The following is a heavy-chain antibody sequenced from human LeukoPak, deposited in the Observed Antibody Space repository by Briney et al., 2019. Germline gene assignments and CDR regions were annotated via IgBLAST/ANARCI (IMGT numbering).Heavy chain of an antibody. D-gene: IGHD4-11*01. J-gene: IGHJ1*01. Sequence: SGGSLRLSCAASGFAFNTFAMHWVRQAPGKGLEWVALISYDGSNEDYADSGKGRFTISRDNSKDTLYLEMNSPRDEDTAVYYCAKGRYYSHSPGYFQHWGQGTLVTVSS. CDR2: ISYDGSNE. V-gene: IGHV3-30*18. CDR1: GFAFNTFA. CDR3: AKGRYYSHSPGYFQH.